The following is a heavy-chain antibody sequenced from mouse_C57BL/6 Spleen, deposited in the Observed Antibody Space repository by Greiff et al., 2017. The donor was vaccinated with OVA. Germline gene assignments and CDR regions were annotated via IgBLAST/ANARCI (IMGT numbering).Heavy chain of an antibody. D-gene: IGHD4-1*01. Sequence: EVKLEESGGGLVKPGGSLKLSCAASGFTFSSYTMSWVRQTPEKRLEWVATISGGGGNTYYPDSVKGRFTISRDNAKNTLYLQMSSLRSEDTALYYCARHAGTSWYFDVWGTGTTVTVSS. V-gene: IGHV5-9*01. CDR2: ISGGGGNT. CDR3: ARHAGTSWYFDV. J-gene: IGHJ1*03. CDR1: GFTFSSYT.